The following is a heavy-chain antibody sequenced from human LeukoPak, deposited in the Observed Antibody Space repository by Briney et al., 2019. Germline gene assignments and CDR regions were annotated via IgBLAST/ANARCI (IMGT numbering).Heavy chain of an antibody. CDR3: AKERALGGADYYYYGMDV. CDR2: ISWKSGSI. CDR1: GFSFDDYA. V-gene: IGHV3-9*01. D-gene: IGHD3-16*01. J-gene: IGHJ6*02. Sequence: GGSLRLSCAASGFSFDDYAMHWVRQGPGKGLEWVSGISWKSGSIGYADSVKGRFTISRDNAKNSLYLQMNSLRAEDTALYYCAKERALGGADYYYYGMDVWGQGTTVTVSS.